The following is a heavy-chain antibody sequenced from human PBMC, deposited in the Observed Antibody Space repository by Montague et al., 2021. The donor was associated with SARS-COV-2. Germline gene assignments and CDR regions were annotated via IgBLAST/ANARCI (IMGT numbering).Heavy chain of an antibody. CDR1: GASFSGYY. J-gene: IGHJ6*02. Sequence: SETLSLTCHVYGASFSGYYWSWVRQSPGKGLEWIGEVIHSGTTNYNPSLKGRVTISIDSSNDRFSLGLTSLTAADTGVYYCASGEFFYYGSGNYYRSALDDWGQGTTVTVSS. CDR2: VIHSGTT. CDR3: ASGEFFYYGSGNYYRSALDD. D-gene: IGHD3-10*01. V-gene: IGHV4-34*12.